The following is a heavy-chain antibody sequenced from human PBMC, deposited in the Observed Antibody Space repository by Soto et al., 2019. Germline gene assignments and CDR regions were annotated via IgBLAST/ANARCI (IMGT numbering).Heavy chain of an antibody. J-gene: IGHJ5*02. CDR1: GFTFSSYS. D-gene: IGHD3-3*01. V-gene: IGHV3-21*01. CDR2: ISSSSSYI. Sequence: PGGSLRLSCAASGFTFSSYSMNWVRQAPGKGLEWVSSISSSSSYIYYADSVKGRFTISRDNAKNSLYLQMNSLRAEDTAVYYCARVGDFWSGYYRGFDPWGQGTLVTVSS. CDR3: ARVGDFWSGYYRGFDP.